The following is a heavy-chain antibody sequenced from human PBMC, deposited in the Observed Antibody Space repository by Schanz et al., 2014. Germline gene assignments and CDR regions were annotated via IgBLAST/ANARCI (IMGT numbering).Heavy chain of an antibody. CDR3: ARDRLECGAECYSVEVFEI. V-gene: IGHV1-69*08. CDR2: FIPILDVG. D-gene: IGHD2-21*01. Sequence: QVQLVQSGAEVKKPGSSVKVSCKASRSTFSSYTISWVRQARGQGLEWVGRFIPILDVGNYAQQFQGRVTITADKSTSTASMELTSLRSEDTAVYYCARDRLECGAECYSVEVFEIWGQGTLVIVSS. CDR1: RSTFSSYT. J-gene: IGHJ4*02.